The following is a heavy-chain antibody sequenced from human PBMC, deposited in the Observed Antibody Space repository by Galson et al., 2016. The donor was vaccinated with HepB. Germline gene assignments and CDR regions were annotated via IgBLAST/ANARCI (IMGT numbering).Heavy chain of an antibody. CDR1: GFSFSDYA. CDR2: ISYDGNDK. J-gene: IGHJ4*02. D-gene: IGHD1-14*01. Sequence: SLRLSCAASGFSFSDYALHWIRQAPGEGLEWLAVISYDGNDKHYADSVKGRFTVSRDNSKNTLYLQMDSLKPEDTAVYSCAKDLGTRSVFAYFDSWGQGTLLTVSS. V-gene: IGHV3-30*04. CDR3: AKDLGTRSVFAYFDS.